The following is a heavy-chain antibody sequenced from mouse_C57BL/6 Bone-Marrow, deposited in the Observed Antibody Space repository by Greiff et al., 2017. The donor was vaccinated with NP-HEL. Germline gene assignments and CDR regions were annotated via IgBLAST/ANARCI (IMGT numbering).Heavy chain of an antibody. CDR2: IDPSDSYT. D-gene: IGHD2-10*02. J-gene: IGHJ3*01. CDR3: AYGRTWFAY. Sequence: QVQLQQPGAELVMPGASVKLSCKASGYTFTSYWMHWVKQRPGQGLEWIGEIDPSDSYTNYNQKFKGKSTLTVDKSSSTAYMQLSSLTSEDSAGYYCAYGRTWFAYWGQGTLVTVSA. CDR1: GYTFTSYW. V-gene: IGHV1-69*01.